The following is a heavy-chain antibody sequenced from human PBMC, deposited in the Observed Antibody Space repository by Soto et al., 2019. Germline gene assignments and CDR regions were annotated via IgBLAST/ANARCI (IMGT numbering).Heavy chain of an antibody. CDR1: GFTFSSYG. V-gene: IGHV3-30*18. CDR2: ISYDGSNK. Sequence: GGSLRLSCAASGFTFSSYGMHWVRQAPGKGLEWVAVISYDGSNKYYADSVKGRFTISRDNSKNTLYLQMNSLRAEDTAVYYCAKGVMVRGVNDAFYIWGQGTMVTVSS. D-gene: IGHD3-10*01. J-gene: IGHJ3*02. CDR3: AKGVMVRGVNDAFYI.